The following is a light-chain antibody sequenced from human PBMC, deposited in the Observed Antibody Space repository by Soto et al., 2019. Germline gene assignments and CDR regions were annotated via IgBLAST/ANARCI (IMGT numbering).Light chain of an antibody. J-gene: IGLJ3*02. V-gene: IGLV2-23*01. CDR2: EGS. CDR3: CSYAGSSNWV. Sequence: QSVLTQPAYVSGSPGQSITISCTGTSSDVGSYNLVSWYQQHPGKATKLMIYEGSKRPSGVSNRFSGSKSGNTASLTISGLQAEYEADYYCCSYAGSSNWVFGGGTKVTVL. CDR1: SSDVGSYNL.